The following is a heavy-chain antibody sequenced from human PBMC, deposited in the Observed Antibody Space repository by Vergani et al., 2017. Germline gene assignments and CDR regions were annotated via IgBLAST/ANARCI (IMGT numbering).Heavy chain of an antibody. CDR3: ARDGGDYYDSSGYYYLLTD. D-gene: IGHD3-22*01. J-gene: IGHJ4*02. CDR1: GYSFTSYW. Sequence: EVQLVQSGAEVKKPGESLKISCKGSGYSFTSYWIGWVRQMPGKGLEWMGIIYPGDSDTRYSPSFQGQVTISADKSISTAYLQWSSLKASDTAMYYCARDGGDYYDSSGYYYLLTDWGQGTLVTVSS. CDR2: IYPGDSDT. V-gene: IGHV5-51*01.